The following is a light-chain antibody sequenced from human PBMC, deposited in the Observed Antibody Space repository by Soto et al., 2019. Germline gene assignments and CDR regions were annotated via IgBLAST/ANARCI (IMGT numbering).Light chain of an antibody. CDR2: DAS. V-gene: IGKV1-5*01. CDR1: QSINNW. J-gene: IGKJ1*01. Sequence: DIQMTQSTSTLSASVGDRFASTRRASQSINNWLAWYQLKPGKSPKLLIYDASTLESGVPSRFSGSGSGTEFTLTISSLQPDDFATYYCQQYASYSPTVGQGTQVEIK. CDR3: QQYASYSPT.